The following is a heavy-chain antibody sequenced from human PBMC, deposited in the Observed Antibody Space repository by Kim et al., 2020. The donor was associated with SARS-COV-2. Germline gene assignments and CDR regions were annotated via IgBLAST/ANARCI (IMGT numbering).Heavy chain of an antibody. J-gene: IGHJ5*02. CDR2: IYYSGST. CDR3: ARRTLRGNWFDP. V-gene: IGHV4-39*01. Sequence: SETLSLTCTVSGGSISSSSYYWGWIRQPPGKGLEWIGSIYYSGSTYYNPSLKSRVTISVDTSKNQFSLKLSTVTAADTAVYYCARRTLRGNWFDPWGQGTLVTVSS. CDR1: GGSISSSSYY. D-gene: IGHD3-16*01.